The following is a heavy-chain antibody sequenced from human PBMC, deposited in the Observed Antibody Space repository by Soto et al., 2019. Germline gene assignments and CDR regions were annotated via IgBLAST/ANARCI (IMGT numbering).Heavy chain of an antibody. D-gene: IGHD3-22*01. CDR3: ARLATIYDLDY. Sequence: GGSLRLSCAASGFTFSSYGMHWVRQAPGKGLEWVAVISYDGSNKYYADSVKGRFTISRDNSKNTLYLQMNSLRAEDTAVYYCARLATIYDLDYWGQGTMVTVSS. CDR2: ISYDGSNK. V-gene: IGHV3-30*03. J-gene: IGHJ4*02. CDR1: GFTFSSYG.